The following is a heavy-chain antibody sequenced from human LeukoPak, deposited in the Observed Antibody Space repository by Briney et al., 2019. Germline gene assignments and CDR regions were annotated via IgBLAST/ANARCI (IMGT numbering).Heavy chain of an antibody. D-gene: IGHD3-10*01. Sequence: SETLSLTCAVYGGSFSGYYWSWIRQPPGKGLEWIGEINHSGSTNYNPSLKSRVTISVDTSKNQFSLKLSSVTAADTAVYYCARGQWFGSPFDPWGQGTLVTVSS. CDR3: ARGQWFGSPFDP. CDR2: INHSGST. V-gene: IGHV4-34*01. J-gene: IGHJ5*02. CDR1: GGSFSGYY.